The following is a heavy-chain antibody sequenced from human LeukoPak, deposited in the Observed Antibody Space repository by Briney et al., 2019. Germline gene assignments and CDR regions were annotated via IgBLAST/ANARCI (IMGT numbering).Heavy chain of an antibody. CDR3: ARDPGGYGINYFDY. CDR1: GFTFGSYW. J-gene: IGHJ4*02. CDR2: IKQDGSEK. V-gene: IGHV3-7*01. D-gene: IGHD5-18*01. Sequence: GALRLSCAASGFTFGSYWMSWVRQAPGKGLEWVANIKQDGSEKYYVDSVKGRFTISRDNAKNSLYLQMNSLRAEDTAVYYCARDPGGYGINYFDYWGQGTLVTVSS.